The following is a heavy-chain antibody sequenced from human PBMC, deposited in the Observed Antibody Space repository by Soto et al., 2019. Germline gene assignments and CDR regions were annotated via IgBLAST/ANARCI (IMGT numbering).Heavy chain of an antibody. CDR3: TKPRSSLQWPPFDP. CDR1: GFTFSSSA. D-gene: IGHD6-19*01. V-gene: IGHV3-23*01. Sequence: PGGSLRLSCAASGFTFSSSAMSWVRQAPGKGLEWVSTISGSGGSTYYADSVKGRFTVSRDNSKNTLYLHMNSLRVEDTAVYYRTKPRSSLQWPPFDPWGHGTLVTVSS. CDR2: ISGSGGST. J-gene: IGHJ5*02.